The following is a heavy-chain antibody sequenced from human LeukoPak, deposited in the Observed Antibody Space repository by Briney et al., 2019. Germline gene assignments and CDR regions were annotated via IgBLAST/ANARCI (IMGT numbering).Heavy chain of an antibody. J-gene: IGHJ5*02. CDR2: INHSGST. V-gene: IGHV4-34*01. CDR1: GGSFSGYY. Sequence: SENLSLTCAVYGGSFSGYYWSWIRQPPGKGLEWIGEINHSGSTNYNPSLKSRVTISVDTSKNQFSLKLSSVTAADAAVYYCARGRVGWFDPWGQGTLVTVSS. CDR3: ARGRVGWFDP.